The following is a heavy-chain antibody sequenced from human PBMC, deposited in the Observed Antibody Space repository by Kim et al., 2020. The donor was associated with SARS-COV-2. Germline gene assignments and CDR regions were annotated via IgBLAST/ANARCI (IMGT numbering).Heavy chain of an antibody. V-gene: IGHV3-48*03. D-gene: IGHD4-4*01. Sequence: IYYAYTVRGRFTISRENDKNSLYLQMNSLRAEDTAVYYCARGPNYSPFDYWGQGTLVTVSS. J-gene: IGHJ4*02. CDR3: ARGPNYSPFDY. CDR2: I.